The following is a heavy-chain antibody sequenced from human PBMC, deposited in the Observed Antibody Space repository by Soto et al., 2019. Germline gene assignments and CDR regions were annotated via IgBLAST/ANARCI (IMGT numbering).Heavy chain of an antibody. CDR1: GYTFITSYY. D-gene: IGHD5-12*01. J-gene: IGHJ3*02. CDR3: ARDTGYDHDAFDI. Sequence: QVQLVQSGAEVKKPGASVKLSCKASGYTFITSYYTHWVRQAPGQGLEWMGIINPTGTMTKYSERFHGRLTMTRDTSTSTDYMELSTLTSEDTAVYFCARDTGYDHDAFDIWGQGTMVTVSS. V-gene: IGHV1-46*01. CDR2: INPTGTMT.